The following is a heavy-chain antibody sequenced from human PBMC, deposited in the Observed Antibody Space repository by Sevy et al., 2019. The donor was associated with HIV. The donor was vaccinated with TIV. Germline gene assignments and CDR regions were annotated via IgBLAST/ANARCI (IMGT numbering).Heavy chain of an antibody. V-gene: IGHV1-2*06. J-gene: IGHJ4*02. CDR3: ARPSIVVVPAAMLEGFNYFDY. D-gene: IGHD2-2*01. Sequence: ASVKVSCKASGYTFTGYYMHWVRQAPGQGLEWMGRINPNSGGTNYAQKFQGRVTMTRDTSISTAYMERRRLRSDDTAVYYCARPSIVVVPAAMLEGFNYFDYWGQGTLVTVSS. CDR2: INPNSGGT. CDR1: GYTFTGYY.